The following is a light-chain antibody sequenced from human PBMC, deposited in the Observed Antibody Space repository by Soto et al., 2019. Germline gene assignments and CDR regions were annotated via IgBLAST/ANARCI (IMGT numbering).Light chain of an antibody. CDR1: QGISKW. CDR3: QQYQSYSPWT. Sequence: DIQMTQSPFTLSASIGDTVTITCGASQGISKWLAWHQQKPGKAPKLLIYDASNLESGVPSRFRGSGSGTEITLTISGLQADDFATYYCQQYQSYSPWTFGQGTKV. J-gene: IGKJ1*01. V-gene: IGKV1-5*01. CDR2: DAS.